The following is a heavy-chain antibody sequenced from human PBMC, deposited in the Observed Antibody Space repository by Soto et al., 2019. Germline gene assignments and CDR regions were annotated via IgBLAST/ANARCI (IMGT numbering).Heavy chain of an antibody. D-gene: IGHD5-12*01. CDR1: GYTFTSYY. CDR3: ARDSVVATLDYYGMDV. J-gene: IGHJ6*02. V-gene: IGHV1-46*01. CDR2: INPSGGST. Sequence: GASVKVSCKASGYTFTSYYMHWVRQAPGQGLEWMGIINPSGGSTSYAQKFQGRVTMTRDTSTSTVYMELSSLRSEDTAVYYCARDSVVATLDYYGMDVWGQGTTVTVSS.